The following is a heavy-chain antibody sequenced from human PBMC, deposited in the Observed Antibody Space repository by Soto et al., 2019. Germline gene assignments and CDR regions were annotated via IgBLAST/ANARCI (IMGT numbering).Heavy chain of an antibody. J-gene: IGHJ4*02. V-gene: IGHV3-23*01. D-gene: IGHD6-19*01. CDR2: ITSDGSTT. CDR3: AKGGSSGWPGGEDF. Sequence: HPGGSLRLSCVVSGFTFSNYAMSWVRKTPGKGLEWVSGITSDGSTTWYADFVEGRFTISRDNSKNTVYLQLNSPRGEDAAVYFCAKGGSSGWPGGEDFWGQGTMVTVSS. CDR1: GFTFSNYA.